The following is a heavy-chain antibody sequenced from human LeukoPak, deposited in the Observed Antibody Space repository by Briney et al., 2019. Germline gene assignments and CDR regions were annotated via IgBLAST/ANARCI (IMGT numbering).Heavy chain of an antibody. CDR1: GGSFSGYY. CDR2: INHSGST. D-gene: IGHD2-2*01. Sequence: SETLSLTCAVYGGSFSGYYWSWIRQPPGKGLEWIGEINHSGSTNYNPSLKSRVTISVDTSKNQFSLKLSSVTAADTAVYYCARMTKRYCSSTSCYSYYYYYMDVWGKGTTVTISS. CDR3: ARMTKRYCSSTSCYSYYYYYMDV. J-gene: IGHJ6*03. V-gene: IGHV4-34*01.